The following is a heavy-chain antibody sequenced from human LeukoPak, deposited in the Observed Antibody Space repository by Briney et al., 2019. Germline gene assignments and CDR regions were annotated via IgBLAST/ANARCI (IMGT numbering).Heavy chain of an antibody. J-gene: IGHJ4*02. CDR2: IIWNSGTI. CDR3: AKDLSSGTLGDY. D-gene: IGHD1-26*01. Sequence: GGSLRLSCAASGFTFGDYAMHWVRQAPGKGLEWVSGIIWNSGTIGYADSVKGRFTISRDNAKNSLYLQMNSLRAEDTAVYYCAKDLSSGTLGDYWGQGTLVTVSS. CDR1: GFTFGDYA. V-gene: IGHV3-9*01.